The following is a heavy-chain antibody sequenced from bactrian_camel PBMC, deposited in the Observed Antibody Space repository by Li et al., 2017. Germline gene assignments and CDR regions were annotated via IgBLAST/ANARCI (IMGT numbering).Heavy chain of an antibody. CDR1: GDTGAKYC. Sequence: QLVESGGGSVQVGGSLRLHCQVSGDTGAKYCLAWFRQAPGKEREGVATIYTKDRPEYSASVRGRFTISRDDAENTLSLQMDTLQPEDTAMYYCAADRRSDAACYAEAGTDFDYCGQGT. CDR3: AADRRSDAACYAEAGTDFDY. D-gene: IGHD1*01. J-gene: IGHJ4*01. V-gene: IGHV3S55*01. CDR2: IYTKDRP.